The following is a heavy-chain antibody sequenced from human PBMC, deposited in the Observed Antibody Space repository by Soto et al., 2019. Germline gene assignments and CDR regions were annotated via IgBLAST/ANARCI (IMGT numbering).Heavy chain of an antibody. CDR3: ASRPGIMTTVTYYYYYYMDV. CDR1: GFTFSSYS. D-gene: IGHD4-4*01. Sequence: GGCLRLSCAAAGFTFSSYSMHWVRQAPGKGLEWISYISSSSGTVYYADSVKGRFTISRDNAKNSLFLQMNSLRAADTAVYYCASRPGIMTTVTYYYYYYMDVWGKGTTVTVSS. V-gene: IGHV3-48*01. CDR2: ISSSSGTV. J-gene: IGHJ6*03.